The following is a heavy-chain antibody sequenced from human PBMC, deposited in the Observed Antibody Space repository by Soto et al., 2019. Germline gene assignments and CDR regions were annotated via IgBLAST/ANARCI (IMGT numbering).Heavy chain of an antibody. D-gene: IGHD2-21*02. J-gene: IGHJ4*02. CDR1: GGSVSSGSYY. CDR2: IYYSGST. Sequence: PSETLSLTCTVSGGSVSSGSYYWSWIRQPPGKGLEWIGYIYYSGSTNYNPSLKSRVTISVDTSKNQFSLKLSSVTAADTAVYYCARDSGGGDSTFDDWGQGSPVTVSS. CDR3: ARDSGGGDSTFDD. V-gene: IGHV4-61*01.